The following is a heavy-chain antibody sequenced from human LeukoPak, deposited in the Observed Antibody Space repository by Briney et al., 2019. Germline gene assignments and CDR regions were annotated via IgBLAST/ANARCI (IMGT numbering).Heavy chain of an antibody. CDR2: INHSGST. J-gene: IGHJ6*03. V-gene: IGHV4-34*01. CDR3: ARLSPYYYYYYMDV. Sequence: PSETLSLTCAVYGGSFSGYYWSWIRQPPGKGLEWIGEINHSGSTNYNPSLKSRVTISVDTSKNQFSLKLSSVTAADTAVYYCARLSPYYYYYYMDVWGKGTTVTVSS. CDR1: GGSFSGYY.